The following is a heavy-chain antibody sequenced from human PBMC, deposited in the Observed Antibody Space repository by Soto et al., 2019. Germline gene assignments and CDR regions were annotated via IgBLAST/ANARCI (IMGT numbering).Heavy chain of an antibody. J-gene: IGHJ4*02. CDR3: LRDPVLTSIWSSGSFDY. V-gene: IGHV3-21*01. CDR2: ISSSSSYI. CDR1: VFTFSSYS. D-gene: IGHD6-13*01. Sequence: GGSLRLSCAASVFTFSSYSMNTVRQAPGKGLEWVSAISSSSSYIYYEDAVKGRFTISRDNAKNSLYLQMNSLRAKDTPVYYCLRDPVLTSIWSSGSFDYWGQGTLLTLST.